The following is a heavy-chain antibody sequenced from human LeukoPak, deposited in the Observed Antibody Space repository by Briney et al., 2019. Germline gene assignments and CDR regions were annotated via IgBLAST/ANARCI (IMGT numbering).Heavy chain of an antibody. J-gene: IGHJ4*02. CDR1: GFTFSSYS. V-gene: IGHV3-21*01. Sequence: GGSLRLSCAASGFTFSSYSMNWVRQAPGKGLEWVSSISSSSSYIYYADSVKGRFTISRDNAKNSLYLQMNSLRAEDTAVYYCARRLDSSGSHFDYWGQGTLVTVSS. D-gene: IGHD3-22*01. CDR3: ARRLDSSGSHFDY. CDR2: ISSSSSYI.